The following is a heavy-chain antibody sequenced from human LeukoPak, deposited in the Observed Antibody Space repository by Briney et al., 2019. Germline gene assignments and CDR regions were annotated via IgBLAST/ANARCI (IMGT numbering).Heavy chain of an antibody. D-gene: IGHD3-10*01. J-gene: IGHJ4*02. Sequence: SVKVSCKASAGTFSSYAISWVRQAPGQGLEWMGGIIPMVGTANYAQTLQGRATLSTDESARPAYMELTRVRIEGTAVNYCASTTMVRGIIGYWGQGTLVTVSS. V-gene: IGHV1-69*05. CDR1: AGTFSSYA. CDR3: ASTTMVRGIIGY. CDR2: IIPMVGTA.